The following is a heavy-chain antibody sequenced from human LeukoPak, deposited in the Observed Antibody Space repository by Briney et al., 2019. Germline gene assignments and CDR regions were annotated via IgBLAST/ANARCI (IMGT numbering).Heavy chain of an antibody. CDR2: INSDGSST. CDR1: GFTFSSHW. Sequence: PGGSLRLSCAASGFTFSSHWMHWVRQAPGKGLVWVSRINSDGSSTIYADAVKGRYTISRDNAKNTLYLQMNSLRAEDTAVYYCVRGYGGNTFDYWGQGNLGTVSS. J-gene: IGHJ4*02. CDR3: VRGYGGNTFDY. D-gene: IGHD4/OR15-4a*01. V-gene: IGHV3-74*01.